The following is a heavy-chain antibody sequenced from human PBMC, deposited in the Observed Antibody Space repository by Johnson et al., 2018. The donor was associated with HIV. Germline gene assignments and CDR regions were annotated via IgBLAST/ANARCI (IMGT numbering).Heavy chain of an antibody. CDR3: AREEGTDILTRGDAFDI. CDR1: GFTFSSYA. D-gene: IGHD3-9*01. J-gene: IGHJ3*02. CDR2: ISSSGGTI. V-gene: IGHV3-48*04. Sequence: MQLVESGGGVVQPGRSLRLSCAASGFTFSSYAMHWVRQAPGKGLEWVSYISSSGGTIYYADSMKGRFTISRDNAKNSLYLQMNSLRAEDTAVYYCAREEGTDILTRGDAFDIWGQGTMVTVSS.